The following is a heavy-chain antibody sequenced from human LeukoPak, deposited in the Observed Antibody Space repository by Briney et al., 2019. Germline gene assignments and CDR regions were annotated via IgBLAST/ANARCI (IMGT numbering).Heavy chain of an antibody. CDR3: AKGGYCGGDCNDY. CDR2: IRYDGSNK. D-gene: IGHD2-21*01. V-gene: IGHV3-30*02. J-gene: IGHJ4*02. Sequence: GGSLRLSCAASGFTFSSYGMHWVSQAPGKGLEWVAFIRYDGSNKYYADSVKGRFTISRDNSKNTLYLQMNSLRAEDTAVYYCAKGGYCGGDCNDYWGQGTLVTVSS. CDR1: GFTFSSYG.